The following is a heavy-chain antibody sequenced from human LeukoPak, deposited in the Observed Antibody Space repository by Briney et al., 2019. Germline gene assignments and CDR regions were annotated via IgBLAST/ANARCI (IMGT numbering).Heavy chain of an antibody. D-gene: IGHD6-19*01. J-gene: IGHJ4*02. CDR3: ATDKPPPLYSSGWYWFDY. V-gene: IGHV1-24*01. Sequence: ASVKVSCKVSGYTLTELSMHWVRQAPGKGLEWMGGFDSEDGETIYAQKFQGRVTMTEDTSTDTAYMELSSLRSEDTAVYYCATDKPPPLYSSGWYWFDYWGQGTLVTVSS. CDR1: GYTLTELS. CDR2: FDSEDGET.